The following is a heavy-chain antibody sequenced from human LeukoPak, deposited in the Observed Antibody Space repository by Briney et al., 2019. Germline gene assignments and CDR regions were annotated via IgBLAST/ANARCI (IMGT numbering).Heavy chain of an antibody. Sequence: SETLSLTCTVSGGSISSYYWSWIRQPPGKGLEWIGYIYYSGSTNYNPSLKSRVTISVDTSKNQFSLKLSSVTAADTAVYYCARYMGITGGDYYYYYMDVWGKGTTVTVSS. J-gene: IGHJ6*03. CDR3: ARYMGITGGDYYYYYMDV. CDR2: IYYSGST. D-gene: IGHD3-16*01. CDR1: GGSISSYY. V-gene: IGHV4-59*01.